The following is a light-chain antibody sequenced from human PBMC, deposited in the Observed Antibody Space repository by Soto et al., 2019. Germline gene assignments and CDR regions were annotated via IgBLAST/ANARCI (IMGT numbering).Light chain of an antibody. J-gene: IGKJ1*01. Sequence: EIVMTQSPATLSVSPGERATLSCRASQSVNSNLAWYQQKPGQAPRLLIYGASTRATAILARFSGSGSGTEFTLTISSLQSEDFAVYYCQQYNDWPPRTFGQGTKVEIK. CDR3: QQYNDWPPRT. CDR2: GAS. CDR1: QSVNSN. V-gene: IGKV3-15*01.